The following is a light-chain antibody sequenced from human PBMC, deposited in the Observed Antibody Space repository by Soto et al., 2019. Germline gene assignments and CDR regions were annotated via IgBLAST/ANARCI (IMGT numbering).Light chain of an antibody. V-gene: IGKV3-20*01. J-gene: IGKJ1*01. CDR3: HQYCYARWN. CDR1: QSVSSRY. Sequence: EIVLTQSPVTLSVSPGERATLSCRASQSVSSRYLAWYQQKPGQAPSLLISGASTRATGLPDRFSGSGSGTDFTLTISSLEPEDFAVYYCHQYCYARWNFGQGTKVEIK. CDR2: GAS.